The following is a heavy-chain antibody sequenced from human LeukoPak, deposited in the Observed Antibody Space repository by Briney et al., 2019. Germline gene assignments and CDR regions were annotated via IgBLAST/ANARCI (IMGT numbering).Heavy chain of an antibody. D-gene: IGHD3-16*02. CDR2: ISSSGSTI. J-gene: IGHJ4*02. Sequence: GGSLRLSXAASGFTFNSYEMNWVRQAPGKGLEWVSYISSSGSTIYYADSVEGRFTISRDNARNSLYLQMNSLRAEDTAVYYCARDFRRDYVWGSHRYTGPYWGQGTLVTVSS. V-gene: IGHV3-48*03. CDR1: GFTFNSYE. CDR3: ARDFRRDYVWGSHRYTGPY.